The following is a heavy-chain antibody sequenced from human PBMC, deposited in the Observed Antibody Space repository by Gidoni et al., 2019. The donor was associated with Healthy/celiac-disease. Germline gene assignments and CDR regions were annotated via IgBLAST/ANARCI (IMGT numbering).Heavy chain of an antibody. Sequence: EVQLVESGGGLVQPGRSLRLSCAASGFTFDDYAMHWVRQPPGKGLEWVSGISWNSGSIGYADSVKGRFTISRDNAKNSLYLQMNSLRAEDTALYYCAKDKDGDYRHDAFDIWGQGTMVTVSS. D-gene: IGHD4-17*01. CDR3: AKDKDGDYRHDAFDI. J-gene: IGHJ3*02. CDR1: GFTFDDYA. V-gene: IGHV3-9*01. CDR2: ISWNSGSI.